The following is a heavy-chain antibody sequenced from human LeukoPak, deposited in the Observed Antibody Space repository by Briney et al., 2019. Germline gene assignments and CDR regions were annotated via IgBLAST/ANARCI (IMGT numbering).Heavy chain of an antibody. CDR1: GDSISNSGFY. CDR2: IYYSGST. V-gene: IGHV4-39*07. J-gene: IGHJ3*02. CDR3: AEGGDYGDAFDI. Sequence: SETLSLTCTFSGDSISNSGFYWAWIRQPPGKGLEFIGTIYYSGSTFLNPSLKSRVTISVDTSKNQFSLKLSSVTAADTAVYYCAEGGDYGDAFDIWGQGTMVTVSS. D-gene: IGHD4-17*01.